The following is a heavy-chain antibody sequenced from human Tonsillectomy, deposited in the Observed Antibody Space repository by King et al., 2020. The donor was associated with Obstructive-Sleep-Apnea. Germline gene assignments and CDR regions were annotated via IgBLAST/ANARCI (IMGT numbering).Heavy chain of an antibody. J-gene: IGHJ4*02. V-gene: IGHV4-34*01. D-gene: IGHD3-22*01. CDR1: GGSFSAYY. CDR2: INHSGST. CDR3: ARGIDYYDSSGSPS. Sequence: VQLQQWGAGLLKPSETLSLTCAVYGGSFSAYYWSWIRQPPGKGLEWMGEINHSGSTNYNPSLKSRVTISVDTSKNQFSLKLSAVTAADTAVYYCARGIDYYDSSGSPSWGQGTLVTVSS.